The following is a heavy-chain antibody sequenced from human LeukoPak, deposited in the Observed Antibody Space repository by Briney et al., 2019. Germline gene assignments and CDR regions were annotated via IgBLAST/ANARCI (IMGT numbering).Heavy chain of an antibody. CDR1: GFSFSSYS. CDR3: AGEPHDFHEEDCFDI. J-gene: IGHJ3*02. D-gene: IGHD2-15*01. CDR2: ISSGSTFI. Sequence: PGGSLRLSCAASGFSFSSYSMFWVRQAPGKGQEWVASISSGSTFIYYRDSVKGRFTISRDNAKKSLTLQMNSLRVADSVIYDCAGEPHDFHEEDCFDISGQGTLVTVS. V-gene: IGHV3-21*01.